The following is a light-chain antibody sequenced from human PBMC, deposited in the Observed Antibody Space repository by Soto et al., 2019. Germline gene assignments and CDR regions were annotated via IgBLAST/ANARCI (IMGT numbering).Light chain of an antibody. CDR1: QSISSW. Sequence: DIQMTQSPSTLSASVGDRVTITCRASQSISSWLAWYQQKPGKAPKLLIYKASSLESGVPSRFSGSASGTAFTLTISSLQPDDFATYYCQQYNSYPWTFGQGTNGKSN. J-gene: IGKJ1*01. CDR3: QQYNSYPWT. CDR2: KAS. V-gene: IGKV1-5*03.